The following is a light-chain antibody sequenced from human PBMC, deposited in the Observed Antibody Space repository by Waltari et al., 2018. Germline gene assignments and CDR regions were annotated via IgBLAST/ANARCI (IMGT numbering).Light chain of an antibody. CDR1: NTDIGGYNY. CDR2: DVN. V-gene: IGLV2-14*03. CDR3: SSYTSSSTSVL. Sequence: QSALSQPASVSGSPGQSITISCTGTNTDIGGYNYVSWYQQHPGKAPKLMIYDVNNRPSGVSNRFSGSKSGHTASLTISGLQADDEADYYYSSYTSSSTSVLFGGGTKLAVL. J-gene: IGLJ2*01.